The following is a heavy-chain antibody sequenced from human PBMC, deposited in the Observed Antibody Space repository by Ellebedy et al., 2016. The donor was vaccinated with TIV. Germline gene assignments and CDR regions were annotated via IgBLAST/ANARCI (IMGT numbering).Heavy chain of an antibody. V-gene: IGHV1-24*01. CDR3: ARDGGVGIVVVTAMFDY. Sequence: ASVKVSCKVSGYTLTELSMHWVRQAPGKGLEWMGNFDPEDGETIYAQKFQGRVTMTEDTSTDTAYMELSSLRSEDTAVYYCARDGGVGIVVVTAMFDYWGQGTLVTVSS. CDR1: GYTLTELS. CDR2: FDPEDGET. D-gene: IGHD2-21*02. J-gene: IGHJ4*02.